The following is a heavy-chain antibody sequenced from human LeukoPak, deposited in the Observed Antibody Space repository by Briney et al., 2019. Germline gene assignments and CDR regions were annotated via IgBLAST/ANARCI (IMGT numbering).Heavy chain of an antibody. CDR2: ISAYNGNT. D-gene: IGHD6-13*01. CDR3: ARSTYPTSRSVIAAAGDFDY. V-gene: IGHV1-18*01. CDR1: GYTFTSYG. J-gene: IGHJ4*02. Sequence: ASVKVSCKASGYTFTSYGISWVRQAPGQGLEWMGWISAYNGNTNYAQKLQGRVTMTTDTSTSTAYMELRSLGSDDTAVYYCARSTYPTSRSVIAAAGDFDYWGQGTLVTVSS.